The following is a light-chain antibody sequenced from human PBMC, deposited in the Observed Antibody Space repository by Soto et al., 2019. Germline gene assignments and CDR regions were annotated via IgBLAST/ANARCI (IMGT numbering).Light chain of an antibody. CDR3: QQFDSSVT. CDR2: DAS. Sequence: EIVLTQSPGSLSLSPGERATLSCRASQSVSSTFFAWYQQRPGQARRLLMYDASSRATGIPERFSGSGCGTDFTLTISRLEPEDFAVYYCQQFDSSVTFGQGTKVEI. CDR1: QSVSSTF. J-gene: IGKJ1*01. V-gene: IGKV3-20*01.